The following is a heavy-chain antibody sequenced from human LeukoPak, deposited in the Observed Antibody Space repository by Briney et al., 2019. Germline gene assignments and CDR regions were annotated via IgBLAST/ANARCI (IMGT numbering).Heavy chain of an antibody. CDR3: ARGLDSKSTYFDS. V-gene: IGHV4-59*02. J-gene: IGHJ4*02. D-gene: IGHD2-21*01. CDR2: ISYSGST. CDR1: AGSVASYF. Sequence: SGTLSLTCTVSAGSVASYFWNWIRQPPRKGLEWIGDISYSGSTKYNPSLKGRVTIALDTSKKQYSLRLTSVTAADTAVYFCARGLDSKSTYFDSWGQGTLVAVSS.